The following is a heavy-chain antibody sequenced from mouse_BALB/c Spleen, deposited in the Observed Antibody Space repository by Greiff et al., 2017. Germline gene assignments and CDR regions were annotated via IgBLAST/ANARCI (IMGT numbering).Heavy chain of an antibody. J-gene: IGHJ1*01. CDR3: ARDGYYWYFDV. D-gene: IGHD2-2*01. V-gene: IGHV5-6-3*01. CDR1: GFTFSSYG. Sequence: EVQGVESGGGLVQPGGSLKLSCAASGFTFSSYGMSWVRQTPDKRLELVATINSNGGSTYYPDSVKGRFTISRDNAKNTLYLQMSSLKSEDTAMYYCARDGYYWYFDVWGAGTTVTVSS. CDR2: INSNGGST.